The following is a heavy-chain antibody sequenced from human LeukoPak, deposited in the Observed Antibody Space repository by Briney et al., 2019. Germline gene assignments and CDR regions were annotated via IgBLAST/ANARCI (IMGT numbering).Heavy chain of an antibody. CDR2: IYHSGST. D-gene: IGHD2-2*01. V-gene: IGHV4-30-2*01. Sequence: SQTLSLTCTVSGGSISSGGYYWSWIRQPPGKGLEWIGYIYHSGSTYYNPSLKSRVTISVDRSKNQLSPKLSSVTAADTAVYYCARSVSPAAMEYWGQGTLVTVSS. CDR1: GGSISSGGYY. J-gene: IGHJ4*02. CDR3: ARSVSPAAMEY.